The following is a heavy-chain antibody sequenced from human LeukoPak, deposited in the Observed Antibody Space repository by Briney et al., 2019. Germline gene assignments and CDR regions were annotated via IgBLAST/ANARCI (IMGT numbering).Heavy chain of an antibody. Sequence: GGPLRLSCAASGFTFDDYGMSWVRQPPGKGREWVSAISGSGDSTYSADSVKGRFTIARDNSKNTLYLHMNSLTAADTAVYYCAKDRGPYIGIDNNWFDPWGQGTLVSVSS. CDR2: ISGSGDST. V-gene: IGHV3-23*01. CDR3: AKDRGPYIGIDNNWFDP. J-gene: IGHJ5*02. CDR1: GFTFDDYG. D-gene: IGHD1-26*01.